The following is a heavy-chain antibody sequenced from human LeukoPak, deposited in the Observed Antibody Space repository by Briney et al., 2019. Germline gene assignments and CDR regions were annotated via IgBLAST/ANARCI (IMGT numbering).Heavy chain of an antibody. J-gene: IGHJ4*02. Sequence: GRSLRLSCAASGFTFSSYGMHWVRQAPGKGLEWVAVISYDGSNKYYADSVKGRFTISRDNSKNTLYLQMNSLRAEDTAVYYCAKQYRRRIADYYFDYWGQGTLVTVSS. CDR1: GFTFSSYG. D-gene: IGHD6-6*01. CDR3: AKQYRRRIADYYFDY. CDR2: ISYDGSNK. V-gene: IGHV3-30*18.